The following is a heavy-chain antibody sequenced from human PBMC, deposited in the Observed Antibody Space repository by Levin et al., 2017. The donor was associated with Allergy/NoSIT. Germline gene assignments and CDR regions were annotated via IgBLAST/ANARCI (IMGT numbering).Heavy chain of an antibody. CDR2: IDQDGSQK. J-gene: IGHJ3*01. V-gene: IGHV3-7*03. Sequence: GGSLRLSCAATGFTVRDYWMTWVRQTPGRGLEWVANIDQDGSQKYYVDSVKGRFTISRDNAKNSVDLQMNYLRDDDTAVYYCARKLRGSSAYDAFDVWGHGTMVTFSS. CDR1: GFTVRDYW. D-gene: IGHD5-12*01. CDR3: ARKLRGSSAYDAFDV.